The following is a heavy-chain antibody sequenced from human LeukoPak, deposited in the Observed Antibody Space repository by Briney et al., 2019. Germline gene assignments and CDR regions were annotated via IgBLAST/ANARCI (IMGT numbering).Heavy chain of an antibody. D-gene: IGHD2-2*01. CDR3: ARPLFGPAATPYDAFDI. Sequence: PSETLSLTCTVSGGSIGSYYWSWIRQPAGKGLEWIGRIYTSGSTNYNPSLKSRVTMSVDTSKNQFSLKLSSVTAADTAVYYCARPLFGPAATPYDAFDIWGQGTMVTVSS. V-gene: IGHV4-4*07. J-gene: IGHJ3*02. CDR2: IYTSGST. CDR1: GGSIGSYY.